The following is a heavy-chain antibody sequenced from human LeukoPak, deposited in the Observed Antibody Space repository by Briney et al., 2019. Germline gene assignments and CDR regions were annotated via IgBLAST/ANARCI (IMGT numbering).Heavy chain of an antibody. CDR3: ARELGYEEAFDI. D-gene: IGHD5-12*01. Sequence: SETLSLTCTVSGGSISSYYWSWIRQPPGKGLEWIGYIYYSGSTNYNRSLKSRVTISVDTSKNQFSLKMSSVTAADTAVYYCARELGYEEAFDIWGQGTMVTVSS. CDR1: GGSISSYY. CDR2: IYYSGST. J-gene: IGHJ3*02. V-gene: IGHV4-59*01.